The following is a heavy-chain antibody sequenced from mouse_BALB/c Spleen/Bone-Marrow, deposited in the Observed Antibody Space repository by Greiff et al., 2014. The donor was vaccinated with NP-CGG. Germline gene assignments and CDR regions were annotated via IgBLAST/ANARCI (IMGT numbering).Heavy chain of an antibody. CDR2: IHPNSGNT. CDR1: GYTFTSSW. CDR3: AREKIDGNYLWYFDF. Sequence: VQLQQSGSVLVRPGASVKLSCKASGYTFTSSWMHWAKQRPGQGLEWIGEIHPNSGNTNYNEKFKGKATLTVDTSSSTAYVDLSSLTSEDSTVYYCAREKIDGNYLWYFDFWGAGTTVTVSS. V-gene: IGHV1S130*01. J-gene: IGHJ1*01. D-gene: IGHD2-1*01.